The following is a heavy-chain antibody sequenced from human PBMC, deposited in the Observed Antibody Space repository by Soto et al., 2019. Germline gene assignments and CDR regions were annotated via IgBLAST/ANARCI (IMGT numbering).Heavy chain of an antibody. Sequence: GGSLRLSCAASGFTFSSYGMHWVRQAPGKGLEWVAVIWYDGSNKYYADSVKGRFTISRDNSKNTLYLQMNSLRAEDTAVYYCAREGWIEVVPAAIDYWGQGTLVTVS. J-gene: IGHJ4*02. CDR3: AREGWIEVVPAAIDY. CDR2: IWYDGSNK. D-gene: IGHD2-2*01. CDR1: GFTFSSYG. V-gene: IGHV3-33*01.